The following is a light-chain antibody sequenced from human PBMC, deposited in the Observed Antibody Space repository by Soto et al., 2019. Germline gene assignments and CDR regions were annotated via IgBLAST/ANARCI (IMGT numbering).Light chain of an antibody. V-gene: IGLV1-40*01. CDR3: QSFDSRLSGSV. CDR1: SSNIGAGYD. Sequence: QSVLTQPPSVSGAPGQRGTISCTGSSSNIGAGYDVNWYQQLPGTAPKLLIYGNSNRPSGVPDRFSGSKSGTSASLAITGLQAEDEADYHCQSFDSRLSGSVFGGGTKLTVL. CDR2: GNS. J-gene: IGLJ3*02.